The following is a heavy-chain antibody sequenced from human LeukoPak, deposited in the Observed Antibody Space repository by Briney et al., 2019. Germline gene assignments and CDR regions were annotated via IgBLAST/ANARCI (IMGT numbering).Heavy chain of an antibody. Sequence: GGSLRLSCAASGFTVSSNFMSWVRQAPGKGLEWVSVIYGGGSTYYADSVKGRFTISRDNSKNTLYLQMNSLRAEDTAIYYCAKGLEYQLLVGYDYYGMDVWGQGTTVTVSS. V-gene: IGHV3-53*01. J-gene: IGHJ6*02. D-gene: IGHD2-2*01. CDR1: GFTVSSNF. CDR2: IYGGGST. CDR3: AKGLEYQLLVGYDYYGMDV.